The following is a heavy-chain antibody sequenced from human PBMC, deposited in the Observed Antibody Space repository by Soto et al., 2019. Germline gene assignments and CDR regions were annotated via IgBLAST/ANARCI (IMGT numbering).Heavy chain of an antibody. J-gene: IGHJ6*03. CDR3: ARDGDYGDYAFGGYYYMDV. CDR1: GYTFTGYY. V-gene: IGHV1-2*02. D-gene: IGHD4-17*01. Sequence: ASVKVSCKASGYTFTGYYMHWVRQAPGQGLEWMGWINPNSGGTNYAQKFQGRVTITRDTSASTAYMELSSLRSEDTAVYYCARDGDYGDYAFGGYYYMDVWGKGTTVTVSS. CDR2: INPNSGGT.